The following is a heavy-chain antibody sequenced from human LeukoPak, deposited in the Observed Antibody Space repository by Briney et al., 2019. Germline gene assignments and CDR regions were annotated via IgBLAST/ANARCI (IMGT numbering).Heavy chain of an antibody. CDR1: GGTFSSYA. Sequence: SVKVSCKASGGTFSSYAISWVRQAPGQGLEWMGGIIPIFGTANYAQKFQGRVTITADKSTSTAYMELSSLRSEDTAVYYCARDSVWGSYRYTGLDYWGQGTLVTVSS. CDR3: ARDSVWGSYRYTGLDY. D-gene: IGHD3-16*02. CDR2: IIPIFGTA. J-gene: IGHJ4*02. V-gene: IGHV1-69*06.